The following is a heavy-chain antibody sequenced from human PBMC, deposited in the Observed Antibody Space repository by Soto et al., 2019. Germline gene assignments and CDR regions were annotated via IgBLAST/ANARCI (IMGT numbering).Heavy chain of an antibody. CDR2: ISSNGGST. D-gene: IGHD3-10*01. V-gene: IGHV3-64D*08. CDR1: GFTFSSYA. J-gene: IGHJ4*02. Sequence: GGSLRLSCSASGFTFSSYAMHWVRRAPGKGLEYVSAISSNGGSTYYADSVKGRFTISRDNSKNTLYLQMSSLRAEDTAVYYCVKDLGGSGSYLVPTYFDYWGQGTLVTVSS. CDR3: VKDLGGSGSYLVPTYFDY.